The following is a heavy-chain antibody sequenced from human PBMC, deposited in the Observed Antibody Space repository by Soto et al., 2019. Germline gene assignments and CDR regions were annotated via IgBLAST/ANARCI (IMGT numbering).Heavy chain of an antibody. V-gene: IGHV3-33*01. CDR1: GFTFSSYG. CDR3: ARDHSAGDYDILTAFDY. J-gene: IGHJ4*02. Sequence: GGSLRLSCAASGFTFSSYGMHWVRQAPGKGLEWVAVIWYDGSNKYYADSVKGRFTISRDNSKNTLYLQMNSLRAEDTAVYYCARDHSAGDYDILTAFDYWGQGTLVTVSS. CDR2: IWYDGSNK. D-gene: IGHD3-9*01.